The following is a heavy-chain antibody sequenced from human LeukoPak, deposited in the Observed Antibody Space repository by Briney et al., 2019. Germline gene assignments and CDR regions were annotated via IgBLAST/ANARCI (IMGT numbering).Heavy chain of an antibody. V-gene: IGHV3-30*04. CDR1: GFTFSSCA. Sequence: GGSLRLSCAASGFTFSSCAMNWVRQAPGKGLEWVAVIIENGNNQYYADSVKGRLTISRDNSKNTLFLQMNSLRDEDTAMYYCARVQGGGYRTADSWGQGTLVTVSS. CDR2: IIENGNNQ. D-gene: IGHD6-19*01. CDR3: ARVQGGGYRTADS. J-gene: IGHJ4*02.